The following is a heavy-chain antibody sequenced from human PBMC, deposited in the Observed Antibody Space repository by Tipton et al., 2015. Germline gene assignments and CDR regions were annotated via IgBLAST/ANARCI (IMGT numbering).Heavy chain of an antibody. V-gene: IGHV4-38-2*01. CDR1: AYSISSDYY. CDR2: ISHSGNT. D-gene: IGHD4-23*01. CDR3: ARARGRHGGLFDS. Sequence: LRLSCAVSAYSISSDYYWGWIRQPPGKGLEWIGSISHSGNTYYNPSLKSRVTMSRDTSKTQFSLEMRSVTATDTAVYYCARARGRHGGLFDSWGQGTLVTVSS. J-gene: IGHJ4*02.